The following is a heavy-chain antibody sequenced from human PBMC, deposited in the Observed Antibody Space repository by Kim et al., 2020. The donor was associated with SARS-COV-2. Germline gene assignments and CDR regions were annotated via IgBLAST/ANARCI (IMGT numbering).Heavy chain of an antibody. CDR1: GFTFSSYA. CDR3: ARDFVVVVAATRHDYNGMDV. CDR2: ISYDGSDK. J-gene: IGHJ6*02. Sequence: GGSLRLSCAASGFTFSSYAMHWVRQAPGKGLEWVAVISYDGSDKYYVDSVKGRFTISRDNSKNTLYLQMNSLRAEDTAVYYCARDFVVVVAATRHDYNGMDVWGQGTMVTVSS. D-gene: IGHD2-15*01. V-gene: IGHV3-30*04.